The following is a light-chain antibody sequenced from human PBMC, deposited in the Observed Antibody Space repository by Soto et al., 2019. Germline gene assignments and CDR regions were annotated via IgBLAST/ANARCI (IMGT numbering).Light chain of an antibody. V-gene: IGLV2-14*03. Sequence: QSALTQPAPVSGSRGHSITYSRTRHHNDINTYDYASWYQQHPGRAPRLLIHGCTCRPSALSGRFSAYKSDLTSSLTTPALQPEDEADYYCSSFTSNRLYVFGPGTKVTVL. J-gene: IGLJ1*01. CDR3: SSFTSNRLYV. CDR2: GCT. CDR1: HNDINTYDY.